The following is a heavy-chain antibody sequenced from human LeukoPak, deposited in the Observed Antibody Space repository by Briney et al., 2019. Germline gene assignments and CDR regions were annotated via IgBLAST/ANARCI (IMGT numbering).Heavy chain of an antibody. CDR3: AGERYYDSSGYNDY. CDR2: IYYSGST. V-gene: IGHV4-31*03. CDR1: GGSVSSGSYY. D-gene: IGHD3-22*01. Sequence: SETLSLTCTVSGGSVSSGSYYWSWIRQHPGKGLEWIGYIYYSGSTYYNPSLKSRVTISVDTSKNQFSLKLSSVTAADTAVYYCAGERYYDSSGYNDYWGQGTLVTVSS. J-gene: IGHJ4*02.